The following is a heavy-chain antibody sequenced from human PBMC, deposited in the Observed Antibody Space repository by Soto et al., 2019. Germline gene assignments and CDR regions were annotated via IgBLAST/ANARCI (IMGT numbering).Heavy chain of an antibody. V-gene: IGHV4-31*03. CDR2: IYYSGST. D-gene: IGHD7-27*01. CDR3: ARDSKPLGAHQRFDY. Sequence: PSETLSLTCTVSGGSISSGGYYCSWIRQHPGKGLEWIGYIYYSGSTYCNPSPKSRVTISVDTSKNQFSLKLSSVTAADTAVYYCARDSKPLGAHQRFDYWGPGILVTVYS. CDR1: GGSISSGGYY. J-gene: IGHJ4*02.